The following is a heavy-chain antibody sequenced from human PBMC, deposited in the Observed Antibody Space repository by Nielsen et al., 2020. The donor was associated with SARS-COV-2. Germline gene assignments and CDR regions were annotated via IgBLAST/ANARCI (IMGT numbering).Heavy chain of an antibody. V-gene: IGHV3-48*02. Sequence: GESLKISCEASGFIFNTYGMNWVRQAPGKGLEWISYISDDNTIFYADSVKGRFTISRDNAKNSLYLQMNSLRDEDTAVYYCARDLELLTNYYALDNWGQGTLVTVSS. J-gene: IGHJ4*02. D-gene: IGHD3-9*01. CDR3: ARDLELLTNYYALDN. CDR2: ISDDNTI. CDR1: GFIFNTYG.